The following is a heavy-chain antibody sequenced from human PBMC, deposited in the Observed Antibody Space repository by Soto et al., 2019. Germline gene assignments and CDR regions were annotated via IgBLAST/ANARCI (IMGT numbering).Heavy chain of an antibody. CDR2: INAGNGNT. D-gene: IGHD1-26*01. J-gene: IGHJ4*02. V-gene: IGHV1-3*01. Sequence: ASVKVSCKASGYTFTSYAMHWVRQAPGQRLEWMGWINAGNGNTNYSQNFRGRVPITRETSATTAYMVLSSLRSKDTAVFYFAGGAWEWELLAGRGADYYFAYWGQGTLVTVS. CDR3: AGGAWEWELLAGRGADYYFAY. CDR1: GYTFTSYA.